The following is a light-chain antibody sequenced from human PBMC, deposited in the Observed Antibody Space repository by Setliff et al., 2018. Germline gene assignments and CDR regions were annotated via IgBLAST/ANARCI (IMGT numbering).Light chain of an antibody. J-gene: IGLJ2*01. Sequence: QSALTQPAAVSRSPGQSITISCTGTSSDVGGYDYVSWYQQHPGKAPKLIIYDVTKRPSGVSSRFSGSKSGNTASLTISGLQAEDEADYFCSSYAGSNKLVFGGGTKVTVL. CDR2: DVT. CDR1: SSDVGGYDY. V-gene: IGLV2-14*01. CDR3: SSYAGSNKLV.